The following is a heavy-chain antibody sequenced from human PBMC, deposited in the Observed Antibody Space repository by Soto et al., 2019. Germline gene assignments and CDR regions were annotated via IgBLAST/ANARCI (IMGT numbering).Heavy chain of an antibody. J-gene: IGHJ4*02. CDR1: GFTFSSYW. CDR3: ARLGGDNFDFDY. Sequence: GGSLRLSCAASGFTFSSYWMHWVRQTPEKGLVWVSHINGGGSKTTYYNPSLKSRLTISIGTSRNDFSLNLRSVTAADTAVYFCARLGGDNFDFDYWGRGTLVTSPQ. D-gene: IGHD3-9*01. V-gene: IGHV3-74*01. CDR2: INGGGSKT.